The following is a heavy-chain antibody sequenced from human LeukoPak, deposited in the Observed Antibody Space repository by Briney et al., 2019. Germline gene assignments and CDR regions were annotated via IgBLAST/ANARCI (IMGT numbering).Heavy chain of an antibody. V-gene: IGHV3-7*01. D-gene: IGHD6-19*01. J-gene: IGHJ4*02. CDR2: IKQDGSEK. CDR1: GFSFSNYW. CDR3: VRHTSAVTGTGAY. Sequence: PGGSLRLSCAASGFSFSNYWMSWVRQAPGKGLEWVAKIKQDGSEKYYVDSVRGRFTISRDNAKNSLYLQMNSLRAEDTAVYYCVRHTSAVTGTGAYWGQGTLVTVSS.